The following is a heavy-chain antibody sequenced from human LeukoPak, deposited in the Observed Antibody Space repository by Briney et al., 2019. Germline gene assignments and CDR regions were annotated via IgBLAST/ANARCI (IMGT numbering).Heavy chain of an antibody. CDR2: IDPSDSYT. D-gene: IGHD1-7*01. Sequence: RGESLKISCKGSGYSFTSYWIGWVRQMPGKGLEWMGRIDPSDSYTNYSPSFQGHVTISADKSISTAYLQWSSLKASDTAMYYCARQRGITGTHEDYWGQGTLVTVSS. V-gene: IGHV5-10-1*01. CDR1: GYSFTSYW. J-gene: IGHJ4*02. CDR3: ARQRGITGTHEDY.